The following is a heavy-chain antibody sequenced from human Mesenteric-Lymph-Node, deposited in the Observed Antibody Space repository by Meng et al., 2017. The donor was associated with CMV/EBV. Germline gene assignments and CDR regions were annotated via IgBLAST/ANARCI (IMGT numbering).Heavy chain of an antibody. CDR3: ARGGTAKYFQH. J-gene: IGHJ1*01. V-gene: IGHV4-39*06. D-gene: IGHD1/OR15-1a*01. CDR1: GGSISSGSYY. Sequence: GSLRLSCTVSGGSISSGSYYWGWIRQPPGKGLEWIGSIYYSGNTYYNPSLTSRVTVSVDTSKNQFPLKLSSVTAADTAVYYCARGGTAKYFQHWGQGTLVTVSS. CDR2: IYYSGNT.